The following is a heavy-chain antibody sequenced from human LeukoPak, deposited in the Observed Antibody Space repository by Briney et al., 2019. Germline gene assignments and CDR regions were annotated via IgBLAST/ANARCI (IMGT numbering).Heavy chain of an antibody. CDR1: GGSISSYY. CDR2: IHASGST. Sequence: SETLSLTCTAPGGSISSYYWSWIRQPAGKGLEWIGRIHASGSTDYNPSLESRDTMSVDTSKSQFSLRLSSVTAADTAVYYCAREGSMTARPFVSIDYWGQGTLVTVSS. CDR3: AREGSMTARPFVSIDY. D-gene: IGHD6-6*01. J-gene: IGHJ4*02. V-gene: IGHV4-4*07.